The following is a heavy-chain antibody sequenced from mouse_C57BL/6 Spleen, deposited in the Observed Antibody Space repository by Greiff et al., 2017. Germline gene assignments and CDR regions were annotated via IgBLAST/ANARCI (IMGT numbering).Heavy chain of an antibody. Sequence: VQLQQSGPELVKPGASVKMSCKASGYTFTDYNMHWVKQSHGKSLEWLGYINPNNGGTSYNQKLKGKATLTVTKSTSTAYMELRSLTSEDSAVYYCARDPYYYGSHYFDYWGQGTTRTVSS. J-gene: IGHJ2*01. V-gene: IGHV1-22*01. CDR3: ARDPYYYGSHYFDY. CDR2: INPNNGGT. D-gene: IGHD1-1*01. CDR1: GYTFTDYN.